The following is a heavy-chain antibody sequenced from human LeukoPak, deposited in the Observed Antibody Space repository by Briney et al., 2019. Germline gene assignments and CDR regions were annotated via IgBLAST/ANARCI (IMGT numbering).Heavy chain of an antibody. J-gene: IGHJ4*02. Sequence: GGSLRLSCAASGFTFSSYWMSWVRQAPGKGLEGVGNIKQDGSEKYYVDSVKGRFTISRDNAKNSLYLQMNSLRAEDTAVYYCARDSSGWYGGGFDYWGQGTLVTVSS. CDR2: IKQDGSEK. D-gene: IGHD6-19*01. V-gene: IGHV3-7*01. CDR3: ARDSSGWYGGGFDY. CDR1: GFTFSSYW.